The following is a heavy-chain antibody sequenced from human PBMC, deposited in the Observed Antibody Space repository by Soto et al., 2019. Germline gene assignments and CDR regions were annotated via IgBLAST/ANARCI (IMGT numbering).Heavy chain of an antibody. CDR2: IHYSRGT. Sequence: QLQLQESGPGLAKPSETLSLTCTVSGGSVSSTTYYWAWIRQPPGRGLEWIGSIHYSRGTYYNPSLKPRVGITVDATKHHCSLNLSSVTAADTAVSYCAGCERDWPSTSCYLASWGQGTLVTVSS. CDR1: GGSVSSTTYY. D-gene: IGHD2-2*01. CDR3: AGCERDWPSTSCYLAS. V-gene: IGHV4-39*01. J-gene: IGHJ5*02.